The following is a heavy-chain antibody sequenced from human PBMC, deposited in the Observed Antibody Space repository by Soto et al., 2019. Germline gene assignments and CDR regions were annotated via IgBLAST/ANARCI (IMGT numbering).Heavy chain of an antibody. V-gene: IGHV3-30*18. CDR2: ISYDGSNK. CDR1: GFTFISYG. Sequence: PGGSLRLSCAASGFTFISYGMHWVRQAPGKGLEWVAVISYDGSNKYYADSVKGRFTISRDNSKNTLYLQMNSLRAEDTAVYYCAKPYLDSSGYYYFDYWGQGTLVTVSS. J-gene: IGHJ4*02. CDR3: AKPYLDSSGYYYFDY. D-gene: IGHD3-22*01.